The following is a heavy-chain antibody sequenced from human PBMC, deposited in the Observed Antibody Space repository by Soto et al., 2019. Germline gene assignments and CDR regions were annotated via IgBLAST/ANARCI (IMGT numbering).Heavy chain of an antibody. V-gene: IGHV3-23*01. J-gene: IGHJ4*02. CDR2: ISGSGGST. CDR3: ARRGSGSYYDY. D-gene: IGHD1-26*01. Sequence: EVQLLESGGGLVQPGGSLRLSCAASGFTFSSYAMRWVRQAPVKGLEWVSAISGSGGSTYYADSVKGRFTIYRDNSKNTLYLQMNSRRAEDTAVYYCARRGSGSYYDYWGQGTLVTVSS. CDR1: GFTFSSYA.